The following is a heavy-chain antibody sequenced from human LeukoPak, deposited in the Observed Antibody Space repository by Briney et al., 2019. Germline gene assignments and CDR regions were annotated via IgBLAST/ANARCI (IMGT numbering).Heavy chain of an antibody. CDR1: GGSISSYY. D-gene: IGHD3-10*01. CDR2: IYYSGST. Sequence: SETLSLTCTVSGGSISSYYWSWIRQSPGKGLEWIGYIYYSGSTNYNPSLKSRVTISVDTSKNQFSLKLSSVTAADTAVYYCARHGVGRGGDFDYWGQGTLVTVSS. CDR3: ARHGVGRGGDFDY. V-gene: IGHV4-59*08. J-gene: IGHJ4*02.